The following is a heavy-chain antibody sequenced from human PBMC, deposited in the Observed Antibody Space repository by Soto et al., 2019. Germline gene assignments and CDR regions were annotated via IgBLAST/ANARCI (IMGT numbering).Heavy chain of an antibody. CDR1: GYKFTNYY. D-gene: IGHD2-2*01. Sequence: ASVKVSCKASGYKFTNYYIAWVRQAPGQGLEWMGSMSAYDGNTDYEQKFQDRVVMTTDTSTTTAYMELRSLRSDDTAVYYCARVVPGAEAWFGPWGQGTLVTVSS. J-gene: IGHJ5*02. CDR2: MSAYDGNT. V-gene: IGHV1-18*01. CDR3: ARVVPGAEAWFGP.